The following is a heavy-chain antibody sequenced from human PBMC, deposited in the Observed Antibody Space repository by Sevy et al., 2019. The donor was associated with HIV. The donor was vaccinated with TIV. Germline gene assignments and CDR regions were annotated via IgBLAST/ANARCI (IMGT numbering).Heavy chain of an antibody. Sequence: GGSLRLSCAASRFTFSNAWMSWVRQSPGKGLEWVARIRSKAGGGTTDYAAIVKGKFTISRGDSRDSLYLQLNSLETAETAIYYCTADHRRDGIVVVPFEYWGQGTLVTVSS. J-gene: IGHJ4*02. CDR2: IRSKAGGGTT. CDR1: RFTFSNAW. V-gene: IGHV3-15*01. CDR3: TADHRRDGIVVVPFEY. D-gene: IGHD2-15*01.